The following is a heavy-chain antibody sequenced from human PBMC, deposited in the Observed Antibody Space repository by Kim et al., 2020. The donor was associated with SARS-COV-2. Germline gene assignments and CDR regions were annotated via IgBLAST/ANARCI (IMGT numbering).Heavy chain of an antibody. CDR3: ARDGMVLEWLLPSYGMDV. CDR1: GGSISSGDYY. V-gene: IGHV4-30-4*01. D-gene: IGHD3-3*01. J-gene: IGHJ6*02. Sequence: SETLSLTSTVSGGSISSGDYYWSWIRQPPGKGLEWIGYIYYSGSTYYNPSLKSRVTISVDTSKNQFSLKLSSVTAADTAVYYCARDGMVLEWLLPSYGMDVWGQGTTVTVSS. CDR2: IYYSGST.